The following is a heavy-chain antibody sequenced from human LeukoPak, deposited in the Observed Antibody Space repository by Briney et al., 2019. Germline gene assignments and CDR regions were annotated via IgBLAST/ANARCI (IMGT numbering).Heavy chain of an antibody. J-gene: IGHJ6*03. D-gene: IGHD6-6*01. CDR1: GYTFTGYY. Sequence: GASVEVSCKASGYTFTGYYMHWVRQAPGQGLEWMGWINPNSGGTNYAQKFQGRVTMTRDTSISTAYMELSSLRSEDTAVYYCARARSSSDYYYYMDVWGKGTTVTVSS. CDR3: ARARSSSDYYYYMDV. V-gene: IGHV1-2*02. CDR2: INPNSGGT.